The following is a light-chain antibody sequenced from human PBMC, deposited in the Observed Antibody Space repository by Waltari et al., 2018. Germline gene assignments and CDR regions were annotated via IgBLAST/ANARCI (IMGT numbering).Light chain of an antibody. V-gene: IGKV4-1*01. J-gene: IGKJ2*01. CDR1: QSVLYNSDNRNF. CDR3: HQYYSTPQT. CDR2: WAS. Sequence: DIVLTQSPDSLAVSLGERATINCKSSQSVLYNSDNRNFLAWYQQKTGHPPKLLIYWASTRESGVPDRFSGSGSATDFTLTISSLQAEDVAVYYCHQYYSTPQTFGQGTKLEIK.